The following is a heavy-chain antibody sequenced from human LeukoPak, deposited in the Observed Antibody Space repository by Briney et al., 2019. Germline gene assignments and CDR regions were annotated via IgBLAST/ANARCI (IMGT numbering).Heavy chain of an antibody. D-gene: IGHD4-23*01. CDR3: ARDRGSGAQTVEVTPREPFDI. Sequence: GASVKVSCKSYGGTLSTSAISWVRQAPGQGLEGVGRIILLLRIEDYAQKFQGRLTITADNSTGTANKELSSLRSEDAAVYYCARDRGSGAQTVEVTPREPFDIWGKGTLVTVSS. J-gene: IGHJ3*02. V-gene: IGHV1-69*04. CDR1: GGTLSTSA. CDR2: IILLLRIE.